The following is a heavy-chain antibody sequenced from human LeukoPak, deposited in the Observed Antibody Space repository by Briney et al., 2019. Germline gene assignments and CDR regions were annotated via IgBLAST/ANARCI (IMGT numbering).Heavy chain of an antibody. CDR3: VTEYDSSGHYEGY. Sequence: GGSLRLSCVASGFTFSAYAMNWVRQAPGKGLEWVSLVSAGGDTTHSADSVKGRFTISRDYPKNTLYLQMNHLREEDRAVYYCVTEYDSSGHYEGYWGQGTLVTVSS. CDR2: VSAGGDTT. D-gene: IGHD3-22*01. J-gene: IGHJ4*02. V-gene: IGHV3-23*01. CDR1: GFTFSAYA.